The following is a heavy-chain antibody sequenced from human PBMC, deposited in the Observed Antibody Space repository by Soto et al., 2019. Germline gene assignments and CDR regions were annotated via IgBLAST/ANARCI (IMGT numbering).Heavy chain of an antibody. D-gene: IGHD3-16*02. CDR2: KEHGGST. Sequence: SETLSLTCAVYGGAFIGYYWTWVRQTPWKGLEWIGEKEHGGSTTYNPSLQSRVSISLDLVRKQVSLQLTSVTAADSATYYCARGHIVSSNFYYMEVWGKGTTVTVSS. CDR1: GGAFIGYY. V-gene: IGHV4-34*01. CDR3: ARGHIVSSNFYYMEV. J-gene: IGHJ6*03.